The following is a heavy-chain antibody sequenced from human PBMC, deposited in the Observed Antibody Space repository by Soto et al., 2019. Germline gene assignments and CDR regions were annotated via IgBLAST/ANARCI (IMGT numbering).Heavy chain of an antibody. CDR2: ISYSGST. Sequence: SETLSLTCTVSGGSISSGGYYWSWIRQHPGTGLEWIGHISYSGSTYYNTSLKSRVTISVDTSRNQFSLIVNSVTAADTAVYYCAKDPGVDIETRAVAEYFDYWGQGTLVTVSS. J-gene: IGHJ4*02. D-gene: IGHD5-12*01. V-gene: IGHV4-31*03. CDR1: GGSISSGGYY. CDR3: AKDPGVDIETRAVAEYFDY.